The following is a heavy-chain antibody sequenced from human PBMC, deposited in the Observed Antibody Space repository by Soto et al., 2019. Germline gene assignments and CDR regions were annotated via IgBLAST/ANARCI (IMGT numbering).Heavy chain of an antibody. Sequence: QVQLVQSGAEVKKPGASVKVSCKASGYTFTSYGISWVRQAPGQGLEWMGWISAYNGNTNYAQKLQGRVTMNTDSSTRTAYLELGSLKSDDTAVYYCARDTQVGDIVVVGAAKPSDAFDIWGQGTMVTLAS. CDR1: GYTFTSYG. CDR2: ISAYNGNT. V-gene: IGHV1-18*01. J-gene: IGHJ3*02. D-gene: IGHD2-15*01. CDR3: ARDTQVGDIVVVGAAKPSDAFDI.